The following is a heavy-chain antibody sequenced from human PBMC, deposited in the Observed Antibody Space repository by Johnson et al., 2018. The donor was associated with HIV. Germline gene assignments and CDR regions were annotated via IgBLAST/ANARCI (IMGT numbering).Heavy chain of an antibody. Sequence: QVQLVESGGGLVQPGGSLRLSCAASGFTFSDYYVSWVRQAPEKGLEWVSYISNSGTTIDYAASVKGRCTISREKSKNPLYLQMNSLRAEDTAVYYCAKDDRLRVPRGIAFDIWGQGTMVTVSS. D-gene: IGHD3-16*02. J-gene: IGHJ3*02. CDR1: GFTFSDYY. V-gene: IGHV3-11*04. CDR3: AKDDRLRVPRGIAFDI. CDR2: ISNSGTTI.